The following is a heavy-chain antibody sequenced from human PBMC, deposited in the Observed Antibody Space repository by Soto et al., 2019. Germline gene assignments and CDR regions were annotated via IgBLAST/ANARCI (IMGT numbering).Heavy chain of an antibody. CDR3: ARAVAVAADFDY. CDR2: INAGNGNT. V-gene: IGHV1-3*01. J-gene: IGHJ4*02. CDR1: GYTFTGYA. D-gene: IGHD6-19*01. Sequence: GASVKVSCKASGYTFTGYAMHWVRQAPGQRLEWMGWINAGNGNTKYSQKFQGRVTITRDTSASTAYMELSSLRSEDTAVYYCARAVAVAADFDYLGQGNLVTVS.